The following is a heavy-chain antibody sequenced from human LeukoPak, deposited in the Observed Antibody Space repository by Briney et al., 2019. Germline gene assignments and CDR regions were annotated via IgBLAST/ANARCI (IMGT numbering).Heavy chain of an antibody. CDR2: IKSKTDGGTT. D-gene: IGHD2-21*02. V-gene: IGHV3-15*07. J-gene: IGHJ4*02. Sequence: GGSLRLSCAASGFTFSNAWMNWVRQAPGKGLEWVGRIKSKTDGGTTDYAAPVKGRFTISRDGSKNTLYLQMNSLKTEDTAVYYCTTDAAYCGGDCYWGQGTLVTVSS. CDR1: GFTFSNAW. CDR3: TTDAAYCGGDCY.